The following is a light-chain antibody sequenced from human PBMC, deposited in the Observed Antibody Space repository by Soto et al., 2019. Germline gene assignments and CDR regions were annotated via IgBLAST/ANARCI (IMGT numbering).Light chain of an antibody. Sequence: EIVMTQSPATLSVFPGERATLSCRASQSVNSNLAWYQQKPGQAPRLLIYGASTRATGIPARFSGSGSGTDFTLTISSLQSEDFAVYYCQQYNNWPPRTFGQGTKLEIK. V-gene: IGKV3-15*01. CDR2: GAS. CDR3: QQYNNWPPRT. J-gene: IGKJ2*01. CDR1: QSVNSN.